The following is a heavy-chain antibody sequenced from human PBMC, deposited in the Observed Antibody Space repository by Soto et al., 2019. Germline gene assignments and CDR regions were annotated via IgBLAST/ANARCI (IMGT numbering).Heavy chain of an antibody. CDR3: ARHLCDYNIYYYYVMEV. Sequence: QVQLVQSGAEVKKPGASVKVSCKASGYTFTSYGISWVRQAPGQGLEWMGWISAYNGNTNYAQKLQGRVTMTTDTSMSTAYMELRSLRSDDTAVYYCARHLCDYNIYYYYVMEVWGQGTTVTVSS. V-gene: IGHV1-18*01. CDR2: ISAYNGNT. D-gene: IGHD4-17*01. J-gene: IGHJ6*02. CDR1: GYTFTSYG.